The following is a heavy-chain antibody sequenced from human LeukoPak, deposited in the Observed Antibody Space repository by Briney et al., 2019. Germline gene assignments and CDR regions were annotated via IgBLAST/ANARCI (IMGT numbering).Heavy chain of an antibody. CDR2: IGTAGDT. V-gene: IGHV3-13*01. CDR3: ARAAGTIFGVAYFDY. CDR1: GFTFSSYD. J-gene: IGHJ4*02. D-gene: IGHD3-3*01. Sequence: GGSLRLSCAASGFTFSSYDMHWVRQATGKGLEWVSAIGTAGDTYYPGSVKGRFTISRENAKNSLYLQMNSLRAGDTAVYYCARAAGTIFGVAYFDYWGQGTLVTVSS.